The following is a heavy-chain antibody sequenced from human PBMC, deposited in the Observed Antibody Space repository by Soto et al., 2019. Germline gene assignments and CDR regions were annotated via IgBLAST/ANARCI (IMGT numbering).Heavy chain of an antibody. Sequence: QVQLVQSGAEVKKPGSSVKVSCKASGGTFSSYTISWVRQAPGQGLEWMGRIIPILGIANYAQKFQGRVXIXAXKSTSKAYMELSSLRSEDTAVYYCARRGAGGWYFDYWGQGTLVTVSS. D-gene: IGHD6-19*01. CDR3: ARRGAGGWYFDY. J-gene: IGHJ4*02. CDR2: IIPILGIA. V-gene: IGHV1-69*02. CDR1: GGTFSSYT.